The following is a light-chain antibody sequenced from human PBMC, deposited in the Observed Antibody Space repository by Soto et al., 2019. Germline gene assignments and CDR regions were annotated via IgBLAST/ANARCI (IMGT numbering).Light chain of an antibody. V-gene: IGKV1-39*02. J-gene: IGKJ4*02. CDR2: AAS. CDR3: QLPAFPPLT. CDR1: QSISSY. Sequence: EDKVTITCRASQSISSYLNWYQQKPGKAPKLLIYAASSLQSGVPSRFSANGSGTEFTLTIFCLQPEDFAPYSCQLPAFPPLTFAGVAKVDI.